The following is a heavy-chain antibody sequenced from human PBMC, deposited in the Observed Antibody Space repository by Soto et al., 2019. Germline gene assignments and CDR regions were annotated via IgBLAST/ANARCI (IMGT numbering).Heavy chain of an antibody. V-gene: IGHV4-4*02. Sequence: QVQLQESGPGLVKPSGTLSLTFAVSGGSISSSNWWSWVRQPPGKGLECIGGIYHSGRTNYNPSLKSRVTTSVDKSKNQFSLQLSSVTAADTAVYYCAGGSTMGRGVISFDYWGQGTLVTVSS. J-gene: IGHJ4*02. CDR3: AGGSTMGRGVISFDY. D-gene: IGHD3-10*01. CDR1: GGSISSSNW. CDR2: IYHSGRT.